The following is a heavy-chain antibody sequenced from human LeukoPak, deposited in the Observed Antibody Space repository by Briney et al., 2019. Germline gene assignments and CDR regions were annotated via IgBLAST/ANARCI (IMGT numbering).Heavy chain of an antibody. D-gene: IGHD2-15*01. Sequence: PSETLSLTCTVSGGSISSYYWSWIRQPAGKGLEWIGRIYTSGSTNYNPSLKSRVTISVDTSKNQFSLKLSSVTAADTAVYYCARQLGYCSGGSCYRAWFDPWGQGTLVTVSS. CDR3: ARQLGYCSGGSCYRAWFDP. CDR2: IYTSGST. V-gene: IGHV4-4*07. J-gene: IGHJ5*02. CDR1: GGSISSYY.